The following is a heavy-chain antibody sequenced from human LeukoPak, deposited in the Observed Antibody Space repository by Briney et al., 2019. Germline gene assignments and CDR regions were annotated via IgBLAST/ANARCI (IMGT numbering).Heavy chain of an antibody. CDR1: GGSFSGYY. V-gene: IGHV4-34*01. Sequence: SETLSLTCAVYGGSFSGYYWSWIRQPPGKGLEWIGEINHSGSTNYNPSFKSRVTMSIDTSKKQFSLKLSSVTAADTAVYYCARDNPAGPWGQGTLVTVSS. J-gene: IGHJ5*02. CDR2: INHSGST. CDR3: ARDNPAGP. D-gene: IGHD1-14*01.